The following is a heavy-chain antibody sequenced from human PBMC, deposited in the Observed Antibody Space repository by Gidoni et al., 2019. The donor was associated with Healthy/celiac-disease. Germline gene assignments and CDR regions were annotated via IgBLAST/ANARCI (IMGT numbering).Heavy chain of an antibody. CDR2: IYYSGST. D-gene: IGHD3-10*01. Sequence: QLQLQESGPGLVKPSETLSLTCTVSGGSISSSSYYWGWIRQPPGKGLEWIGSIYYSGSTYYNPSLKSRVTISVDTSKNQFSLKLSSVTAADTAVYYCARADAKGRWFGDRKNWFDPWGQGTLVTVSS. V-gene: IGHV4-39*07. CDR3: ARADAKGRWFGDRKNWFDP. CDR1: GGSISSSSYY. J-gene: IGHJ5*02.